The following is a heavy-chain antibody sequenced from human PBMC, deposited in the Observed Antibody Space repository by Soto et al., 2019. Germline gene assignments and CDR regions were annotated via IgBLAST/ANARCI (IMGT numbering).Heavy chain of an antibody. V-gene: IGHV1-2*04. CDR2: INPNSGGT. D-gene: IGHD3-10*01. CDR1: GYTFTSYG. J-gene: IGHJ6*02. CDR3: ARGGVNDLPYSYYYYGMDV. Sequence: ASVKVSCKASGYTFTSYGISWVRQAPGQGLEWMGWINPNSGGTNYAQKFQGWVTMTRDTSTCTVYMELSSLRSEDTAVYYCARGGVNDLPYSYYYYGMDVWG.